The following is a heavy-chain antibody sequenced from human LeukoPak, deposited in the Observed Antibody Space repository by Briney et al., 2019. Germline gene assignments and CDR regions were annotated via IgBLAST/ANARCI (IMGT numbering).Heavy chain of an antibody. Sequence: ASGKVSCKASGYTFTGYYMHWVRQAPGQGLEWMGWINPNSGGTNYAQKFQGRVTMTRDTSISTAYMELSRLRSDDTAVYYCARGRRDGYNRLDYWGQGTLVTVSS. V-gene: IGHV1-2*02. CDR1: GYTFTGYY. CDR2: INPNSGGT. J-gene: IGHJ4*02. CDR3: ARGRRDGYNRLDY. D-gene: IGHD5-24*01.